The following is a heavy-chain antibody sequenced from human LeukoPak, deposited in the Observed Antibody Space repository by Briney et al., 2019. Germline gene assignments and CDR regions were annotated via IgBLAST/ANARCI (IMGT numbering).Heavy chain of an antibody. J-gene: IGHJ4*02. CDR1: GFTFSSYA. V-gene: IGHV3-23*01. D-gene: IGHD3-3*01. Sequence: PGGSLRLSCAASGFTFSSYAMSWVRQAPGKGLEWVSAISGSGGSTYYADSVKGRFTISRDNSKNALYLQMNSLRAEDTAVYYCARDVRGVTRFLEWLLESGSGFDYWGQGTLVTVSS. CDR3: ARDVRGVTRFLEWLLESGSGFDY. CDR2: ISGSGGST.